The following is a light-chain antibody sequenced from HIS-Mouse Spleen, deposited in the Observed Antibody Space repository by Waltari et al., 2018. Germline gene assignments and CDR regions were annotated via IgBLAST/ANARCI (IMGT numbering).Light chain of an antibody. CDR1: SSDVGGYNY. Sequence: QSALTQPRSVSGSPGQSVTISCTGTSSDVGGYNYVSWYQQHPGKVPKLMIYDVSKRPSGVPDRFSGSKSGNTASLTSSGLQAEDEADYYCCSYAGSYSYVFGTGTKVTVL. J-gene: IGLJ1*01. CDR2: DVS. V-gene: IGLV2-11*01. CDR3: CSYAGSYSYV.